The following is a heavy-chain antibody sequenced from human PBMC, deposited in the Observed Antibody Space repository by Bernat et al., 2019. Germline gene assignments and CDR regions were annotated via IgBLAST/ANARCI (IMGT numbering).Heavy chain of an antibody. CDR2: IGGTNT. J-gene: IGHJ4*02. CDR3: ARHEAATGRGNFNY. V-gene: IGHV3-23*01. CDR1: GFTFSNYA. Sequence: EVQLLESGGGLVQSGGSQRLSCAASGFTFSNYAMSWVRQTPGMGLEWVSAIGGTNTYYADSVKGRFTISRDNSKNTLYLQMNSLKVDDTAVYYCARHEAATGRGNFNYWGQGTLVTVSS. D-gene: IGHD6-13*01.